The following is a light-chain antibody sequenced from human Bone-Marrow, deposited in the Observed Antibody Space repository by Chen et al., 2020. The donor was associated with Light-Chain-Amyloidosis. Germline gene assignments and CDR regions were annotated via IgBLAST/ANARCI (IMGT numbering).Light chain of an antibody. V-gene: IGKV1-12*01. CDR1: QCIHSF. J-gene: IGKJ3*01. Sequence: DIQMTQSPSSVSASVGDRVTITCRASQCIHSFLAWYQQKPGMAPKLLIYAASTLQSGVPSRFSGSGSGTDFTLTISSLQPEDFATYYCQQAHSFPLTFGPGTKVDI. CDR2: AAS. CDR3: QQAHSFPLT.